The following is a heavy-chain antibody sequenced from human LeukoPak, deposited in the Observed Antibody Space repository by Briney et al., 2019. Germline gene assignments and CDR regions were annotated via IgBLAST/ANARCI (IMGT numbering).Heavy chain of an antibody. Sequence: SETLSLTCTVSGDSITDYSWSWIRQPAGKGLEWIGYIYYSGSTYYNPSLKSRVTISVDTSKNQFSLKLSSVTAADTAVYYCARGGNAFDIWGQGTMVTVSS. CDR3: ARGGNAFDI. V-gene: IGHV4-59*06. CDR1: GDSITDYS. J-gene: IGHJ3*02. CDR2: IYYSGST. D-gene: IGHD1-26*01.